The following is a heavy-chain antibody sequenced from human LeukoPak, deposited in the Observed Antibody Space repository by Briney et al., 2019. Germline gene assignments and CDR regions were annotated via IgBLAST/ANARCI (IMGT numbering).Heavy chain of an antibody. CDR2: ISWDGGST. CDR3: AKGSGGYYYYMDV. CDR1: GFTFDDYA. D-gene: IGHD2-15*01. V-gene: IGHV3-43D*03. Sequence: GGSLRLSCAASGFTFDDYAMHWVHQAPGKGLEWVSLISWDGGSTYYADSVKGRFTISRDNSKNSLYLQMNSLRAEDTALYYCAKGSGGYYYYMDVWGKGTTVTVSS. J-gene: IGHJ6*03.